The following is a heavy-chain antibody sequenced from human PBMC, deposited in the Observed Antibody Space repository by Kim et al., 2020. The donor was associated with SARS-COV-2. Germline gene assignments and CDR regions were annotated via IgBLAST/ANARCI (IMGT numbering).Heavy chain of an antibody. Sequence: VKGRFTSSRDNSKNTLYLQMNSLRAEDTAVYYCAKVSVLWVGATGDFDYWGQGTLVTVSS. V-gene: IGHV3-23*01. J-gene: IGHJ4*02. CDR3: AKVSVLWVGATGDFDY. D-gene: IGHD1-26*01.